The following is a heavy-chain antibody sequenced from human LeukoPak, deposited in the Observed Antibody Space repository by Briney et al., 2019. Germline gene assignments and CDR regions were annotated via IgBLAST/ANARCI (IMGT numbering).Heavy chain of an antibody. V-gene: IGHV1-69*04. CDR3: ARPRDPLGYCSSTSYPVAFDI. J-gene: IGHJ3*02. Sequence: SVKVSCKASGGTFSSYAISWVRQAPGQGLEWMGRIIPILGIANYAQKFQGRVTITADKSTSTAYMELSSLRSEDTAVYYCARPRDPLGYCSSTSYPVAFDIWGQGTMVTVSS. CDR2: IIPILGIA. D-gene: IGHD2-2*01. CDR1: GGTFSSYA.